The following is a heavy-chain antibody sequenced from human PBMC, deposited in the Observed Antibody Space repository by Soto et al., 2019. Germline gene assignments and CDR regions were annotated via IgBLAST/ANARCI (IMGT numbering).Heavy chain of an antibody. J-gene: IGHJ5*02. CDR1: GGSFSGYY. CDR3: ARARRSTSAYWLDP. D-gene: IGHD2-2*01. V-gene: IGHV4-34*01. Sequence: QVQLQQWGAGLLKPSETLSLTCAVYGGSFSGYYWSWIRQPPGKGLEWIGEINHSGSTNYNPSLKIRVTISVDTSNNQFSLKLGAVTAADTAVYYCARARRSTSAYWLDPWGQGTLVTFSS. CDR2: INHSGST.